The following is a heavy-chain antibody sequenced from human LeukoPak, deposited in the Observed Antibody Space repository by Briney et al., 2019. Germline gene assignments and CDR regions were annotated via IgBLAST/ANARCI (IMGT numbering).Heavy chain of an antibody. J-gene: IGHJ4*02. CDR1: GGSISSSNYY. Sequence: SETLSLTCTVSGGSISSSNYYWGWIRQPPGKGLEWIGSIYYSGSTYYNPSLKSRVTISVDTSKNQFSLKLSSVTAADTAVYYCARYYFHFVVAGHFDYWGQGTLVTVSS. V-gene: IGHV4-39*07. CDR2: IYYSGST. CDR3: ARYYFHFVVAGHFDY. D-gene: IGHD2-15*01.